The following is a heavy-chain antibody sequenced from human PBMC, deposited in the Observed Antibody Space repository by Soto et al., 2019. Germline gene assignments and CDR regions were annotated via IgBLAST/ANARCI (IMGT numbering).Heavy chain of an antibody. CDR3: ARDQFSPGGSGSNYYYGMDV. CDR2: ISYDGSNK. CDR1: GFTFSSYA. V-gene: IGHV3-30-3*01. Sequence: GGSLRLSFAASGFTFSSYAMHWVRQAPVKGLEWVAVISYDGSNKYYADSVKGRFTISRDNSKNTLYLQMNSLRAEDTAVYYCARDQFSPGGSGSNYYYGMDVGGQETRV. D-gene: IGHD3-16*01. J-gene: IGHJ6*01.